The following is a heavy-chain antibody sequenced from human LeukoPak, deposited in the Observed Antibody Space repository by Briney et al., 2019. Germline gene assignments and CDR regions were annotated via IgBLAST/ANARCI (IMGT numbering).Heavy chain of an antibody. CDR3: AKDLRGLILRYFDS. Sequence: PGGSLRLSCAASGFTFSNYSMSYVRQAPGKGLEWVSSVSISGTDTYYADSVKGRFTISRDNAKHSLFLQMNSLRADDPAVYYCAKDLRGLILRYFDSWGQGILVTVSS. D-gene: IGHD2-15*01. CDR2: VSISGTDT. J-gene: IGHJ4*02. V-gene: IGHV3-21*01. CDR1: GFTFSNYS.